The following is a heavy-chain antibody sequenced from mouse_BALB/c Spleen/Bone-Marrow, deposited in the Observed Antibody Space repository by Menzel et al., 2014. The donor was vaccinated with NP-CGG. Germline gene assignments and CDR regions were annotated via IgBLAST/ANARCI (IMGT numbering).Heavy chain of an antibody. J-gene: IGHJ1*01. CDR1: GFSITSGYY. CDR2: ITYDGSN. V-gene: IGHV3-6*02. D-gene: IGHD4-1*01. CDR3: ARGTGTYFDV. Sequence: DVQLQESGPGLVKPSQSLSLTCSVTGFSITSGYYWNWIRQFPGNKLEWMDYITYDGSNNYNPSLKNRLSITRDTSKNQFFLKLNSVTPEDTATYYCARGTGTYFDVWGAGTSVTVSS.